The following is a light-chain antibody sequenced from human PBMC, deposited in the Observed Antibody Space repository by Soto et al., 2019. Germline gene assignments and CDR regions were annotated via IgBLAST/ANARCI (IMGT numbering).Light chain of an antibody. CDR1: QSIRNW. CDR2: DAS. J-gene: IGKJ5*01. CDR3: QQLNSFPIT. Sequence: DIQMTQSPSTLSASVGDRVTITCRASQSIRNWLAWYQQKPGKAPKLLIYDASTLQSGVPSRFSGSGSGTEFTLTITSLQPEDFATYYCQQLNSFPITFGQGTRLEIK. V-gene: IGKV1-5*01.